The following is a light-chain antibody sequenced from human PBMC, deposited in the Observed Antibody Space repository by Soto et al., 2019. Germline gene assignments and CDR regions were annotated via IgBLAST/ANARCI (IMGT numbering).Light chain of an antibody. V-gene: IGLV1-51*01. Sequence: QSVLTRPPSVSAAPGQKVTISCSGSSSNIGNNYVSWYQQLPGTAPKLLIYDNNKRPSGIPDRFSGSKSGTSATLGITGLQTGDEADYYCGAWDSSLSAGVFGTGTKLTVL. CDR3: GAWDSSLSAGV. CDR2: DNN. CDR1: SSNIGNNY. J-gene: IGLJ1*01.